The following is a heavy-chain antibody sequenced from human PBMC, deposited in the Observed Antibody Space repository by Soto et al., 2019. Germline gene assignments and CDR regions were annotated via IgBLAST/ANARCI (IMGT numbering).Heavy chain of an antibody. V-gene: IGHV4-30-4*01. CDR2: IYYSGST. J-gene: IGHJ2*01. CDR3: ARGAPKDIVLMVYATHWYLDL. CDR1: GGSISSGDYY. D-gene: IGHD2-8*01. Sequence: SETLSLTCTVSGGSISSGDYYWSWIRQPPGKGLEWIGYIYYSGSTYYNPSLKSRVTISVDTSKNQFSLKLSSVTAADTAVYHCARGAPKDIVLMVYATHWYLDLWGRGTLVTVSS.